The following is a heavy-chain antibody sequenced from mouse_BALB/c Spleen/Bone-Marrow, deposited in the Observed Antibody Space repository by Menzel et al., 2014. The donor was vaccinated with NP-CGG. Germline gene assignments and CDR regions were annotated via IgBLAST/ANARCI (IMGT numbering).Heavy chain of an antibody. V-gene: IGHV1-31*01. Sequence: VQLQQSGPELVKPGASEKISCKSSGYSFTGHYMHWVKQSHVKGLEWIGRINPYNGATSDNQNFKDKASLTVDKSSSTAYMELHSLTSEDSAVYYCARSYGSPYYYAMDYWGQGTSVTVSS. CDR3: ARSYGSPYYYAMDY. J-gene: IGHJ4*01. CDR1: GYSFTGHY. D-gene: IGHD1-1*01. CDR2: INPYNGAT.